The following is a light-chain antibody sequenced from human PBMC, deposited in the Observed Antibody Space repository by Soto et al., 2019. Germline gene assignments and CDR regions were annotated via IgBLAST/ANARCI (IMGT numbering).Light chain of an antibody. J-gene: IGKJ4*01. CDR3: QQRSNWPPVT. CDR2: DAS. CDR1: QSVSSY. V-gene: IGKV3-11*01. Sequence: EIALTQSPDTLSLSPGERATLSCLASQSVSSYLAWYQQKPGQAPRLLIYDASNRATGIPARFSGSGSETDFTLTISSLEPGDFAVYYCQQRSNWPPVTFGGGTKVDIK.